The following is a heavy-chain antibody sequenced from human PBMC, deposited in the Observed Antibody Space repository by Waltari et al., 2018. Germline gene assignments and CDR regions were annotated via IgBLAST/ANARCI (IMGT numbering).Heavy chain of an antibody. J-gene: IGHJ4*02. Sequence: EVQLVESGGGLVKPGGSLRLSCAASGFTFSSYSMNWVRQAPGKGLEWVSSISSSSSYIYYAYSVKGRFTISRDNAKNSLYLQMNSLRAEDTAVYYCARTPPSISAVVTPRGDYWGQGTLVTVSS. CDR2: ISSSSSYI. V-gene: IGHV3-21*01. CDR3: ARTPPSISAVVTPRGDY. CDR1: GFTFSSYS. D-gene: IGHD2-21*02.